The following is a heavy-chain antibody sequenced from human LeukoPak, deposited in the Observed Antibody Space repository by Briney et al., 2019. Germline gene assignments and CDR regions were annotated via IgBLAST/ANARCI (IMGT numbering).Heavy chain of an antibody. J-gene: IGHJ4*02. V-gene: IGHV3-21*01. D-gene: IGHD3-3*01. CDR2: ISSSSNYI. Sequence: GGSLRLSCAASGFTFTSYTMNWVRQAPGKGLAWVSSISSSSNYIYYADSVKGRFTISRDNAKNSLYVQMNSLRAEDTAVYYCARDRITIFGVVESWGQGTLVTVSS. CDR1: GFTFTSYT. CDR3: ARDRITIFGVVES.